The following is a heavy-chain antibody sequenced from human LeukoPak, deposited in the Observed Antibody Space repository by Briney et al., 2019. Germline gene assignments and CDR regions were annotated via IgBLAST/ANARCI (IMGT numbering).Heavy chain of an antibody. V-gene: IGHV3-7*01. Sequence: QPGGSLRLSCAASGFTVNNNYMNWVRQAPGKGLEWVANIKQDGSDKYYVDSVKGRFTISRDNAKNSLYLQMNSLRAEDTAVYYCARDPYDSSWGLCYFDYWGQGNLVTVSS. D-gene: IGHD3-22*01. J-gene: IGHJ4*02. CDR3: ARDPYDSSWGLCYFDY. CDR1: GFTVNNNY. CDR2: IKQDGSDK.